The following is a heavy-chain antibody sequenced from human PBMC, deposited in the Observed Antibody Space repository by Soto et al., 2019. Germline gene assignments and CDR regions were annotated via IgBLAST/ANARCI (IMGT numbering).Heavy chain of an antibody. V-gene: IGHV3-11*06. D-gene: IGHD1-26*01. Sequence: QVQLAESGGGLVKPGGSLRLSCAASGFTFSDYYMTWIRQAPGKGLEWVSYISSSGIYTNYADSVEGRFTISRDNAKNSLYLQMNSLRAEDTAVYYCVREGWGAAPYDFDYWGQGTLVTVSS. CDR2: ISSSGIYT. CDR1: GFTFSDYY. CDR3: VREGWGAAPYDFDY. J-gene: IGHJ4*02.